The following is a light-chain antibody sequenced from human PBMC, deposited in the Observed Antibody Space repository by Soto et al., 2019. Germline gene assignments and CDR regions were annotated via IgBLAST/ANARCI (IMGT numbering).Light chain of an antibody. CDR3: QQSYSTRFT. V-gene: IGKV1-39*01. CDR2: AAS. Sequence: DIQITHSPSSLSASVGDRVTITCRASQSISSYLNWYQRKPGKAPKLLSYAASSLQSGVPSRFSGSGSGTDFTLTISSLQPEDFATYYCQQSYSTRFTFGQGTRLEIK. CDR1: QSISSY. J-gene: IGKJ5*01.